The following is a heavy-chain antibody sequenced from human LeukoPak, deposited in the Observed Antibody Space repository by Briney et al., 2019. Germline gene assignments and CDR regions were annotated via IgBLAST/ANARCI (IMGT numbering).Heavy chain of an antibody. CDR2: IDSTGTI. Sequence: GGSLRLSCAASGFTLSRYTMNWVRQAPGKGLEWVSYIDSTGTIYSADSVKGRFTISRDIAKNSLYLQMNSLRAEDTAVYYCARDLIAAAGYWGQGTLVTVSS. V-gene: IGHV3-48*04. CDR1: GFTLSRYT. CDR3: ARDLIAAAGY. D-gene: IGHD6-13*01. J-gene: IGHJ4*02.